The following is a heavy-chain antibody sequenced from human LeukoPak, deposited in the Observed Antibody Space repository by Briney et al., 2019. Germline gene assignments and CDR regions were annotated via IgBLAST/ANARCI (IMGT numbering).Heavy chain of an antibody. CDR1: GYTFTGYY. V-gene: IGHV1-2*02. CDR3: ARSHDYGDNLDGY. J-gene: IGHJ4*02. CDR2: INPNSGGT. Sequence: ASVKVSCKASGYTFTGYYMHWVRQAPGQGLEWMGWINPNSGGTNYAQKFQGRVTMTRDTSISTAYMALSRLRSDDTAVYYCARSHDYGDNLDGYWGQGTLVTVSS. D-gene: IGHD4-23*01.